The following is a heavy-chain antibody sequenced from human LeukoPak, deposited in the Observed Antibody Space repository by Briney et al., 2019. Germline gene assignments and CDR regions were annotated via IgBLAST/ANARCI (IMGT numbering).Heavy chain of an antibody. CDR1: GLTFSSHW. V-gene: IGHV3-74*01. CDR3: VRGAGGPRNYVLDY. D-gene: IGHD3-10*02. J-gene: IGHJ4*02. CDR2: LNSDGTTI. Sequence: PGGSLRLSCAASGLTFSSHWMHWVRQAPGMGLVWVSRLNSDGTTINYADSVKGRFTISRDNAKNTVYLQMSGLRDDDTALYFCVRGAGGPRNYVLDYWGQGALVSVSS.